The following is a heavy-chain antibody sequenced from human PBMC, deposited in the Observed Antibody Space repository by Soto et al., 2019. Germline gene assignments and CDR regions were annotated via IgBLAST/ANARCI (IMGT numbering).Heavy chain of an antibody. CDR3: ARHGYYGSGSYTYYYYYGMDV. Sequence: SETLSLTCTVSGGSISSYYWIWIRQPPGKGLEWIGYIYYSGSTNYNPSLKSRVTISVDTSKNQFSLKLSSVTAADTAVYYCARHGYYGSGSYTYYYYYGMDVWGQGTTVTVSS. J-gene: IGHJ6*02. CDR2: IYYSGST. CDR1: GGSISSYY. V-gene: IGHV4-59*08. D-gene: IGHD3-10*01.